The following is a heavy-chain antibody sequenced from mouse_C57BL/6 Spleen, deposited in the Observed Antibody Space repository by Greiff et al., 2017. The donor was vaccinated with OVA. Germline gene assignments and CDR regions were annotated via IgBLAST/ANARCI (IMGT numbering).Heavy chain of an antibody. CDR1: GYTFTDYY. CDR3: ASTGADSSGYGDY. D-gene: IGHD3-2*02. Sequence: EVQLQQSGPELVKPGASVKISCKASGYTFTDYYMNWVKQSHGKSLEWIGDINPNNGGTSYNQKFKGKATLTVDKSSSTAYMELRSLTSEDSAVYYCASTGADSSGYGDYWGQGTTLTVSS. CDR2: INPNNGGT. J-gene: IGHJ2*01. V-gene: IGHV1-26*01.